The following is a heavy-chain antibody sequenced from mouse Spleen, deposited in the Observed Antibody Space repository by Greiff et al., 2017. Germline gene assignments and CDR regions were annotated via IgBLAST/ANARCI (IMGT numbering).Heavy chain of an antibody. J-gene: IGHJ2*01. V-gene: IGHV5-4*02. CDR3: ARDNYGSSYYFDY. Sequence: EVMLVESGGGLVKPGGSLKLSCAASGFTFSDYYMYWVRQTPEKRLEWVATISDGGSYTYYPDSVKGRFTISRDNAKNNLYLQMSSLKSEDTAMYYCARDNYGSSYYFDYWGQGTTLTVSS. CDR2: ISDGGSYT. D-gene: IGHD1-1*01. CDR1: GFTFSDYY.